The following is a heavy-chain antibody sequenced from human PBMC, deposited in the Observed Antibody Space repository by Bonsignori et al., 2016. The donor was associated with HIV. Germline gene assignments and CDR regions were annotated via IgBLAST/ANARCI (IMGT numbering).Heavy chain of an antibody. Sequence: WVRQAPGQGLEWMGWISTNNGNTNYAQNLQGRVTMTTDTSTSTAYMELRSLRSDDTAVYYCARDLGATMVRGVISFWGQGTMVTVSS. V-gene: IGHV1-18*01. CDR2: ISTNNGNT. CDR3: ARDLGATMVRGVISF. D-gene: IGHD3-10*01. J-gene: IGHJ3*01.